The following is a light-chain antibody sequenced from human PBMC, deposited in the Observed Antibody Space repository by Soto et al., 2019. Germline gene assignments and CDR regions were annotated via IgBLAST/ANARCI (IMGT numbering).Light chain of an antibody. CDR3: QQRSNLPPMP. CDR2: DAS. V-gene: IGKV3-11*01. CDR1: QSVKTF. Sequence: EIFVTQPTDTLSLSPGERATLSCRASQSVKTFLVWYQQRPGQAPRLLIYDASHRAAGIPARFSGSGFGTDFTLTISCLEPEDAAVYYCQQRSNLPPMPFCHGTRLEIK. J-gene: IGKJ5*01.